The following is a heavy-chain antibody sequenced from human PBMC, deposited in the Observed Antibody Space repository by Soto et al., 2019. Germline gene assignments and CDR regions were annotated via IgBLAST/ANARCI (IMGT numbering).Heavy chain of an antibody. CDR2: INHSGGT. V-gene: IGHV4-34*01. J-gene: IGHJ6*03. CDR3: ARGRIYYYYYMDV. Sequence: SETLSLTCAVYGGSFSGYYWSWIRQPPGKGLEWIGEINHSGGTNYNPSLKSRVTISVDTSKNQFSLKLSSVTAADTAVYYCARGRIYYYYYMDVWGKGTTVTVSS. CDR1: GGSFSGYY. D-gene: IGHD2-15*01.